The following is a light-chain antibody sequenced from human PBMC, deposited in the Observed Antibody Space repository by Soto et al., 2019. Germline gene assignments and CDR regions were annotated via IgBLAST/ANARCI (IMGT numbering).Light chain of an antibody. Sequence: QSVLTQPPSASGTPGQRVTISCSGSRSNVYNEVVHWYQHLPGTAPRLLIYENNLRPSGVPERFSGSKSGTSASLAISGLRSEDEGDYYCATWDDSLNGVVFGGGTKLTVL. CDR1: RSNVYNEV. CDR3: ATWDDSLNGVV. V-gene: IGLV1-44*01. J-gene: IGLJ2*01. CDR2: ENN.